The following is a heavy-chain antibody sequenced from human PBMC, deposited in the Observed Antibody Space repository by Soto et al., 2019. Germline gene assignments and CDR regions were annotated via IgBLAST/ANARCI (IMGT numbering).Heavy chain of an antibody. Sequence: QITLHESGPTQVKPRRPLTLTCTFSGFSLTTSGVGVGWIRQSRGKAPEWLALIYWDDDKRYSPSLKSRLTITKDTSKTQVVLTMADLDPADTATYYCAHRVLRTVFGLVTTTAIYFDFWGQGAPVAVSS. D-gene: IGHD3-3*01. V-gene: IGHV2-5*02. CDR1: GFSLTTSGVG. J-gene: IGHJ4*02. CDR3: AHRVLRTVFGLVTTTAIYFDF. CDR2: IYWDDDK.